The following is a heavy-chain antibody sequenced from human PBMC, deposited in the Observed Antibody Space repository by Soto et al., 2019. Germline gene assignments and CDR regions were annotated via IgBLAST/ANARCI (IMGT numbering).Heavy chain of an antibody. CDR1: GGSFSGYY. Sequence: QVQLQQWGAGLLKPSETLSLTGAVYGGSFSGYYWSWIRQPPGKGLEWIGEINHSGNTNYSPSLKSRVTISVDTSKNQFSLKLSSVTAADTAVYYCARASYGMDVWGQGTTVTVSS. CDR3: ARASYGMDV. CDR2: INHSGNT. J-gene: IGHJ6*02. V-gene: IGHV4-34*01.